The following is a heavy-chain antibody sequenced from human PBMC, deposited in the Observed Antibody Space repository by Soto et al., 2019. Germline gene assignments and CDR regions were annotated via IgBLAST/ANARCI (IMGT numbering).Heavy chain of an antibody. V-gene: IGHV3-43*01. Sequence: GSLRLSCAASGFTFDDYTMHWVRQAPGKGLEWVSLISWDGGSTYYADSVKGRFTISGDNSKNSLYLQMNSLRTEDTDLYYCAKDGGGSYGDAFDIWGQGTMVTVSS. CDR2: ISWDGGST. J-gene: IGHJ3*02. CDR1: GFTFDDYT. CDR3: AKDGGGSYGDAFDI. D-gene: IGHD1-26*01.